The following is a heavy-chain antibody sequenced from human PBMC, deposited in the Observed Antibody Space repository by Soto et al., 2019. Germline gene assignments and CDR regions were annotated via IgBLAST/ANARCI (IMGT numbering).Heavy chain of an antibody. J-gene: IGHJ4*02. CDR1: GFTFSSYD. V-gene: IGHV3-13*04. D-gene: IGHD2-2*01. Sequence: LRLSCSASGFTFSSYDMHWVRQGPGKGLEWVSAIGTAGDTNYAGSVKGRFTISRENAKNSLYLQMNSLRAGDTAIYFCARAIGPALFDYWGQGTLVTVSS. CDR2: IGTAGDT. CDR3: ARAIGPALFDY.